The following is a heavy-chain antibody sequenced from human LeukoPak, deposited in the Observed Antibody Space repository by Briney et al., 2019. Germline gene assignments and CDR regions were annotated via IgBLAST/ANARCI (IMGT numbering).Heavy chain of an antibody. CDR3: ARRKVRGLFDY. D-gene: IGHD3-10*01. V-gene: IGHV3-48*03. CDR2: ISSSGSTI. CDR1: GFTFGSYE. Sequence: GGSLRLSCAASGFTFGSYEMNWVRQAPGKGLEWVSYISSSGSTIYYADSVKGRFTISRDNAKNSLYLQMNSLRAEDTAVYYCARRKVRGLFDYWGQGTLVTVSS. J-gene: IGHJ4*02.